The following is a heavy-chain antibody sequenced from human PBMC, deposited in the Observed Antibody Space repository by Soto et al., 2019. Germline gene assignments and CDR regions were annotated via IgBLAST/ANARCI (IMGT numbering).Heavy chain of an antibody. D-gene: IGHD3-10*01. Sequence: ASVKVSCKASGYTFTVYFMHCVRQAPGQGLEWMGWINPYSGGADYAQSFQGRVTMIRDTSISTVYMELSRLRFDDTAVYYCARVIRGAYYNSPLDTWGQGTVVTVS. CDR1: GYTFTVYF. V-gene: IGHV1-2*02. J-gene: IGHJ5*02. CDR3: ARVIRGAYYNSPLDT. CDR2: INPYSGGA.